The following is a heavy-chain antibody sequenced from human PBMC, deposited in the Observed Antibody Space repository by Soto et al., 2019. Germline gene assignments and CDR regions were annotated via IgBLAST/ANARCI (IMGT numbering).Heavy chain of an antibody. CDR2: IYWDDDK. D-gene: IGHD6-6*01. Sequence: SGPTLVNPTQTLTLTCTSSGFSLSTSGVGVGWIRQPPGKALEWLALIYWDDDKRYSPSLKSRLTITKDTSKNQVVLTMTNMDPVDTATYYCAHRLIAARRGATYFDYWGQGTLVTVSS. CDR1: GFSLSTSGVG. V-gene: IGHV2-5*02. J-gene: IGHJ4*02. CDR3: AHRLIAARRGATYFDY.